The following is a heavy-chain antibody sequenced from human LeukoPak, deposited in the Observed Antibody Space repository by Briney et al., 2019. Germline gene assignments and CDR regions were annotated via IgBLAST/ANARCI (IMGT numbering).Heavy chain of an antibody. CDR3: ARNGFRYSSRYFDY. CDR1: GYTFTSYD. J-gene: IGHJ4*02. V-gene: IGHV1-8*03. D-gene: IGHD6-13*01. CDR2: MNPNSGNT. Sequence: ASVKVSCKASGYTFTSYDINWVRQATGQGLEWMGWMNPNSGNTGYAQKFQGRVTITRNTSTSTAYMELKSLRFDDTAVYYCARNGFRYSSRYFDYWGQGTLVTVSS.